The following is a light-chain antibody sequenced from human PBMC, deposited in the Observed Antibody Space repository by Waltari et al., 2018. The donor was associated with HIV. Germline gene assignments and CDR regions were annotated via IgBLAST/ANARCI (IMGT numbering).Light chain of an antibody. J-gene: IGLJ2*01. V-gene: IGLV2-8*01. Sequence: QSALTQPPSASGSPGQSVTISCTGASSDLGVYNYVSWYQQRPGKAPNFIISEVSKRSSGVPHRFSGSTSGNTASLTVSVLQADDEAEYFCSFYGGSNILVFGGGTKLTVL. CDR3: SFYGGSNILV. CDR2: EVS. CDR1: SSDLGVYNY.